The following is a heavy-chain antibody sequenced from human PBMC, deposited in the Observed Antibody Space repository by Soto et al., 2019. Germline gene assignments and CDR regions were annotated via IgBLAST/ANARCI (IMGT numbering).Heavy chain of an antibody. CDR3: ATSLTAPRYCSSTSCYGNYYYGMDV. J-gene: IGHJ6*02. CDR1: GFTFSSYA. V-gene: IGHV3-30-3*01. Sequence: HPGGSLRLSCAASGFTFSSYAMHWVRQAPGKGLEWVAVISYDGSNKYYADSVKGRFTISRDNSKNTLYLQMNSLRAEDTAVYYCATSLTAPRYCSSTSCYGNYYYGMDVWGQGTTVTVSS. CDR2: ISYDGSNK. D-gene: IGHD2-2*01.